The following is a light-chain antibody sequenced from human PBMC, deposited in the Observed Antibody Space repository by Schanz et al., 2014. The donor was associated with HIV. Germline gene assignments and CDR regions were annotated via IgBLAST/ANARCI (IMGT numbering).Light chain of an antibody. V-gene: IGLV6-57*04. CDR3: QSYDETNPGV. J-gene: IGLJ3*02. CDR2: ENI. CDR1: SGYIANNY. Sequence: FMLTQQHSVSEYPGKTVTISCTRSSGYIANNYVQGYQQRPGSAPTTIIYENIHRHSGVPDRFSGSIDSSSNSASLTISXXXXEDEADYYCQSYDETNPGVFGGGTKLTVL.